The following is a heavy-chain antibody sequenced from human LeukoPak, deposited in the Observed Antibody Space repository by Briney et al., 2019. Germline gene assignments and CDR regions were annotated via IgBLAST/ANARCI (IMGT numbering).Heavy chain of an antibody. D-gene: IGHD3-3*02. CDR2: INPNSGGT. Sequence: GASVKVSCKASGYTFTSYYMHWVRQAPGQGLEWMGWINPNSGGTNYAQKFQGRVTMTRDTSISTAYMELSRLRSDDTAVYYCATTAFLEWEGPWGTGFDYWGQGTLVTVSS. J-gene: IGHJ4*02. V-gene: IGHV1-2*02. CDR1: GYTFTSYY. CDR3: ATTAFLEWEGPWGTGFDY.